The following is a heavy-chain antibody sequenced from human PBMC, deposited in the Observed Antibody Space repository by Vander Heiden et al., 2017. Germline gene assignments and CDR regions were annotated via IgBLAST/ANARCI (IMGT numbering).Heavy chain of an antibody. CDR3: ARECRAQQYFDY. V-gene: IGHV3-30-3*01. CDR2: ISYDGSNK. J-gene: IGHJ4*02. D-gene: IGHD1-1*01. Sequence: QVQLVESGGGVVQPGRSLRLSCAASGFTFSSYAMHWVRQAPGKGLEWVAVISYDGSNKYYADSVKGRFTISRDNSKNTLYLQMNSLRAEDTAVYYCARECRAQQYFDYWGQGTLVTVYS. CDR1: GFTFSSYA.